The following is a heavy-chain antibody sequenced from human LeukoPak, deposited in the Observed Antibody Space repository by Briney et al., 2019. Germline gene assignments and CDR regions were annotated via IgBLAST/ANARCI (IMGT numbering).Heavy chain of an antibody. D-gene: IGHD2-15*01. Sequence: PGGSLRLSCAASGFTFSSYSMNWVRQAPGKGLEWVSSISSSSSYIYYADSVKGRFTISRDNAKNSLYLQMHSLRAEDTALYYCARDLSCSGGSCYSRRRHYMDVWGKGTTVTISS. V-gene: IGHV3-21*01. CDR2: ISSSSSYI. J-gene: IGHJ6*03. CDR3: ARDLSCSGGSCYSRRRHYMDV. CDR1: GFTFSSYS.